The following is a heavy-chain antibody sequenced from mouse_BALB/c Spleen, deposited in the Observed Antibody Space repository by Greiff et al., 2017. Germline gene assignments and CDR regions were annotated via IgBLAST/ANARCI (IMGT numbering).Heavy chain of an antibody. Sequence: VQLQQSGAELVKPGASVKLSCTASGFNIKDTYMHWVKQRPEQGLEWIGRIDPANGNTKYDPKFQGKATITADTSSNTAYLQLSSLTSEDTAVYYCARWLLRLYYAMDYWGQGTSVTVSS. CDR3: ARWLLRLYYAMDY. CDR1: GFNIKDTY. D-gene: IGHD2-3*01. J-gene: IGHJ4*01. V-gene: IGHV14-3*02. CDR2: IDPANGNT.